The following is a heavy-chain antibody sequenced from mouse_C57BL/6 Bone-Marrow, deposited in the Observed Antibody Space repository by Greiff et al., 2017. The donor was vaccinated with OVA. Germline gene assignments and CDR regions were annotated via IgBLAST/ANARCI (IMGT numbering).Heavy chain of an antibody. V-gene: IGHV1-59*01. CDR2: IDPSDSYT. D-gene: IGHD2-5*01. CDR1: GYTFTSYW. CDR3: ARENYYSNYVWFAY. Sequence: QVQLQQPGAELVRPGTSVKLSCKASGYTFTSYWMHWVKQRPGQGLEWIGVIDPSDSYTNYNQKFKGKATLTVDTSSSTAYMQLSSLTSEDSAVYYCARENYYSNYVWFAYWGQGTLVTVSA. J-gene: IGHJ3*01.